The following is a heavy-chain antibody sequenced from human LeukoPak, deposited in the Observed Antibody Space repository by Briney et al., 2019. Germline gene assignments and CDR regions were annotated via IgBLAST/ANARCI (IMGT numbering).Heavy chain of an antibody. CDR2: ISSNGGST. D-gene: IGHD6-13*01. Sequence: GGSLRLSCAASGFTFSSYAMHWVRQAPGKGLEYVSAISSNGGSTYYANSVKGRFTISRDNSKNTLYLQMGSLRAEDTAVYYCARRGSSSRYPNAFDIWGQGTMVTVSS. CDR1: GFTFSSYA. J-gene: IGHJ3*02. CDR3: ARRGSSSRYPNAFDI. V-gene: IGHV3-64*01.